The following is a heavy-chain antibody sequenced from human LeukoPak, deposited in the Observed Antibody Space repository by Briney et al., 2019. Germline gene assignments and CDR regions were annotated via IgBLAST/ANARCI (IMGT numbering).Heavy chain of an antibody. CDR2: ISAYNGNT. CDR1: EYTFTGYY. V-gene: IGHV1-18*04. Sequence: VASVKVSCKASEYTFTGYYMHWVRQAPGQGLEWMGWISAYNGNTNYAQKLQGRVTTTTDTSTSTAYMELRSLRSDDTAVYYCARARRECDYWGQGTLVTVSS. J-gene: IGHJ4*02. D-gene: IGHD3-10*01. CDR3: ARARRECDY.